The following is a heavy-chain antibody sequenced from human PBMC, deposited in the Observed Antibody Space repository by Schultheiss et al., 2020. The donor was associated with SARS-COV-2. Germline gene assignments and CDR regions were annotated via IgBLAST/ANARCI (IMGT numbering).Heavy chain of an antibody. Sequence: SETLSLTCTVSGGSISSSSYYWGWIRQPPGKGLEWIGSIYYSGSTYYNPSLKSRVTISADTSKNQFSLKLSSVTAADTAMYYCARDRPLLDPWGQGILVTVSS. CDR2: IYYSGST. CDR1: GGSISSSSYY. CDR3: ARDRPLLDP. J-gene: IGHJ5*02. V-gene: IGHV4-39*02.